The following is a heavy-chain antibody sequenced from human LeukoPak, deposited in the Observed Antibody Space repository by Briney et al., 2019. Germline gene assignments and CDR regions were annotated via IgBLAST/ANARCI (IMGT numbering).Heavy chain of an antibody. CDR1: GFTFGNYW. D-gene: IGHD4-11*01. V-gene: IGHV3-7*01. Sequence: GGSLRLSCAASGFTFGNYWMSWVRQAPGKGLEWVANIHKDGSETYFVDSVKGRFTMSRDNAENSLSLQMSSLKAEDTAIYYCARLDYSRVYVYWGQGTLVTVSS. CDR3: ARLDYSRVYVY. J-gene: IGHJ4*02. CDR2: IHKDGSET.